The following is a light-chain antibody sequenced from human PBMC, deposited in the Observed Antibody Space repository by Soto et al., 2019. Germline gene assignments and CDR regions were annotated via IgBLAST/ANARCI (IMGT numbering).Light chain of an antibody. V-gene: IGLV1-47*01. CDR2: RNK. CDR3: AAWDDSMSAPYV. CDR1: SSNSGSNC. Sequence: VLTQPPSASASPRHRLTIPYSGSSSNSGSNCVYWYQQVPGTAPKRLIYRNKRRRSGVPDRFSGSQSRTSASLAPSGLRSDDAGDYYCAAWDDSMSAPYVFGTGTKVIVL. J-gene: IGLJ1*01.